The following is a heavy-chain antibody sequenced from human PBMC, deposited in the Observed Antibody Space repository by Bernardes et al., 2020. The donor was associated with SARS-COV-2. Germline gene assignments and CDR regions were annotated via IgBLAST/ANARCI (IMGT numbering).Heavy chain of an antibody. Sequence: GGSLRLSCGASGFTFSDYYMNWIRQAPGKGLEWVSHISTDGRLTDYADSVKGRFTISRDNAKNSLYLQLNSLRAEDTAIYYCARESKDFWSAYSFDYWGQGTLATVSS. CDR3: ARESKDFWSAYSFDY. D-gene: IGHD3-3*01. CDR2: ISTDGRLT. J-gene: IGHJ4*02. CDR1: GFTFSDYY. V-gene: IGHV3-11*01.